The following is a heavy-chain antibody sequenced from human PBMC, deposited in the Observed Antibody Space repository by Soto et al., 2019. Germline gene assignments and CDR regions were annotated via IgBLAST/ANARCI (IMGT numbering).Heavy chain of an antibody. J-gene: IGHJ4*02. V-gene: IGHV1-69*02. CDR3: ARAGDTSWFAGRSHFDY. CDR2: IIPILGIA. D-gene: IGHD3-10*01. Sequence: QVQLVQSGAEVKKPGSSVKVSCKASGGTFSSYTISWVRQAPGQGLEWMGRIIPILGIANYAQKFQGRVTITADKSTSTAYMELSSLRSEDTAVYYCARAGDTSWFAGRSHFDYWGQGTLVTVSS. CDR1: GGTFSSYT.